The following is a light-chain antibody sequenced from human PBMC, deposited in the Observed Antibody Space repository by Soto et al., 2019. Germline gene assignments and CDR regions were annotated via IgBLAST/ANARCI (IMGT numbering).Light chain of an antibody. CDR3: SSYTSSSTYV. CDR2: DVS. Sequence: QSALTEPASVSGSPGQSITISCTGTSSDVGGYNYVSWYQQHPGKAPKLMIYDVSYRPSGVSNRFSGSKSGNTASLTISGLQAEDEADYYCSSYTSSSTYVFGTGTEVTVL. J-gene: IGLJ1*01. V-gene: IGLV2-14*03. CDR1: SSDVGGYNY.